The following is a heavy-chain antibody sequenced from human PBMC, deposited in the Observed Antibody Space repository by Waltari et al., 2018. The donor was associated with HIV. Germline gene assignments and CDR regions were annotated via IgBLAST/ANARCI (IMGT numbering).Heavy chain of an antibody. CDR3: ARGMDTRRAYYYYGMDV. Sequence: QVQLVQSGAEVKKPGASVKVSCKASGYTFTSYAMHWVRQAPGQRLEWMGWINAGNGNTKYSQKFQGRVTITRDTSASTAYMELSSLRSEDTAVYYCARGMDTRRAYYYYGMDVWGQGTTVTVSS. CDR2: INAGNGNT. V-gene: IGHV1-3*01. D-gene: IGHD2-8*01. J-gene: IGHJ6*02. CDR1: GYTFTSYA.